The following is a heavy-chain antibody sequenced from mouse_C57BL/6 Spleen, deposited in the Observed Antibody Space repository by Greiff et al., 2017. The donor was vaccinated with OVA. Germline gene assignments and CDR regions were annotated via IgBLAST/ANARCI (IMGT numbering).Heavy chain of an antibody. CDR1: GYAFTNYL. D-gene: IGHD2-4*01. Sequence: QVQLKESGAELVRPGTSVKVSCKASGYAFTNYLIEWVKQRPGQGLEWIGVINPGSGGTNYNEKFKGKATLTADKSSSTAYMQLSSLTSEDSAVYCCAREGSSTMIKDAWFAYWGQGTLVTVSA. J-gene: IGHJ3*01. CDR2: INPGSGGT. CDR3: AREGSSTMIKDAWFAY. V-gene: IGHV1-54*01.